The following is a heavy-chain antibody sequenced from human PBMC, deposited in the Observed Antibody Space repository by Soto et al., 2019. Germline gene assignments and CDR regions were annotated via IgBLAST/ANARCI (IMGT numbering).Heavy chain of an antibody. CDR3: ARGHWGSLEV. Sequence: QVQLQESGPGVVKPSETLSLTCAVSGDSITDYEWCWMRQPPGRGLEWIGYVTETGRTNNLHPALKPRVTMSRDTSESQVSLKLSSVTAADTAVYYCARGHWGSLEVWGQGTAVTVSS. CDR2: VTETGRT. V-gene: IGHV4-59*01. CDR1: GDSITDYE. D-gene: IGHD7-27*01. J-gene: IGHJ6*02.